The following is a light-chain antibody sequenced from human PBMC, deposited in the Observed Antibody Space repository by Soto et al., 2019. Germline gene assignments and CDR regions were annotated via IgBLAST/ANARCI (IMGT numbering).Light chain of an antibody. CDR2: GAS. Sequence: EIVLTQSPGTLSLSPGERATLSCRASRSVSTSYLAWYQQKPGQAPRLLIYGASSRATGIPDRFSGSGSGTDFTLTISRLEPEDFAVYYCLKYGSSQLTFGGGTKVEIK. CDR3: LKYGSSQLT. CDR1: RSVSTSY. V-gene: IGKV3-20*01. J-gene: IGKJ4*01.